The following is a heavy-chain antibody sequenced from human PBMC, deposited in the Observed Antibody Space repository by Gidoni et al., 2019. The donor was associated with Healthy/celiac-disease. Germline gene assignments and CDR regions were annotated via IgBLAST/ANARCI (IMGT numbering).Heavy chain of an antibody. CDR3: TRVNGWRARMGGFDY. Sequence: EVQLVESGGGLVQPGRSLRLSCTASGFTFGDYAMSWVRQAPGKGLEWVGFIRSKAYGGTTEYAASVKGRFTISRDDSKSIAYLQMNSLKTEDTAVYYCTRVNGWRARMGGFDYWGQGTLVTVSS. CDR2: IRSKAYGGTT. D-gene: IGHD6-19*01. V-gene: IGHV3-49*04. CDR1: GFTFGDYA. J-gene: IGHJ4*02.